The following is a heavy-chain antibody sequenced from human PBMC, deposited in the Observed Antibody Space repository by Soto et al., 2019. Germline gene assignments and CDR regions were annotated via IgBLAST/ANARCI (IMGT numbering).Heavy chain of an antibody. V-gene: IGHV3-30*18. J-gene: IGHJ4*02. CDR3: AKLATVAFLDY. CDR2: ISYDGSNK. D-gene: IGHD4-17*01. CDR1: GFTFSSYG. Sequence: VQLVESGGGLVQPGGSLRLSCAASGFTFSSYGMHWVRQAPGKGLEWVAVISYDGSNKYYADSVKGRFTISRDNSKNTLYLQMNSLRAEDTAVYYCAKLATVAFLDYWGQGTLVTVSS.